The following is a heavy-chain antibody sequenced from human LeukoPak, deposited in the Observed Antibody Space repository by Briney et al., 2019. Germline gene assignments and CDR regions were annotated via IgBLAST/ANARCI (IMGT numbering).Heavy chain of an antibody. D-gene: IGHD3-10*01. V-gene: IGHV4-4*07. CDR3: ARVEEGYGSGRRENYYYYYMDV. CDR2: IYISGSGST. Sequence: PSETLSLTCTVSGGSISSYYWSWIRQPAGKGLEWIGRIYISGSGSTNYNPSLKSRVTISVDTSKNQFSLKLSSVTAADTAVYYCARVEEGYGSGRRENYYYYYMDVWGKGTTVTISS. J-gene: IGHJ6*03. CDR1: GGSISSYY.